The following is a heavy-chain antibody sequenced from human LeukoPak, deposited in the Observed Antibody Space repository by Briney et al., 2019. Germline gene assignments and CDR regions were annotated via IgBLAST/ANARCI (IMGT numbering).Heavy chain of an antibody. CDR1: GGSFSGYY. J-gene: IGHJ5*02. CDR2: IYYSGST. D-gene: IGHD6-13*01. Sequence: PSETLSLTCAVYGGSFSGYYWSWIRQPPGKGLEWIGSIYYSGSTYYNPSLKSRVTISVDTSKNQFSLKLSSVTAADTAVYYCAGDHSSSWYAYNWFDPWGQGTLVTVSS. CDR3: AGDHSSSWYAYNWFDP. V-gene: IGHV4-34*01.